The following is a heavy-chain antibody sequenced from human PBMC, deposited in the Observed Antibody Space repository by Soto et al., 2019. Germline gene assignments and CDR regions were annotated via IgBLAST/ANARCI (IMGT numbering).Heavy chain of an antibody. D-gene: IGHD4-17*01. CDR1: GGSISRGGYY. V-gene: IGHV4-31*03. CDR2: IYYSGST. CDR3: ARSSQSTVTTFGY. J-gene: IGHJ4*02. Sequence: PSETLSLTCTVSGGSISRGGYYWSWIRQHQGKGLEWIGYIYYSGSTYYNPSLKSRVTISVDTSKNQFSLKLSSVTAADTAVYYCARSSQSTVTTFGYWGQGTLVTVSS.